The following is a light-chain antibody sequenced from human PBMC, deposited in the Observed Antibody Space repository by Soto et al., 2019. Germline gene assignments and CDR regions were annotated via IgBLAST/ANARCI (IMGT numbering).Light chain of an antibody. CDR3: QSYDTHLTGASV. Sequence: QSALTQSPSVSGAPGQSVSISCTGTSSNIGAGFDVHWYQQLPATAPKLLIYGNNNRPSGVPDRFSGAKSGTSSSLAITGLQAEDEADYYCQSYDTHLTGASVFGSGTKVTVL. J-gene: IGLJ1*01. V-gene: IGLV1-40*01. CDR1: SSNIGAGFD. CDR2: GNN.